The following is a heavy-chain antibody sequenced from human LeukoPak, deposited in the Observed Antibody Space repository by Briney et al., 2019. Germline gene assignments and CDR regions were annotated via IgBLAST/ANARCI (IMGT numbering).Heavy chain of an antibody. Sequence: PGGSLRLSCAVSGFTFNNYGMSWVRQAPGKGLEWVSAISGSGCNTYYADSVKGRFTISRDNSKNTLYLQMNSLRAEDTAVYYCAKSGYNRFDYWGQGTLVTVSS. CDR2: ISGSGCNT. J-gene: IGHJ4*02. D-gene: IGHD5-24*01. CDR3: AKSGYNRFDY. CDR1: GFTFNNYG. V-gene: IGHV3-23*01.